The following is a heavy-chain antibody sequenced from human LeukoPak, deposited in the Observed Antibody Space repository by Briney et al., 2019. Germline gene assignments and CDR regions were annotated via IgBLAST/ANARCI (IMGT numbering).Heavy chain of an antibody. CDR1: GFTFSSYG. D-gene: IGHD3-10*01. CDR2: ISYDGSNK. V-gene: IGHV3-30*18. CDR3: AKEGITMVRGVPYYYGMDV. J-gene: IGHJ6*02. Sequence: PGRSLRLSCAASGFTFSSYGMHWVRPAPGKGLEWVAVISYDGSNKYYADSVKGRFTISRDNSKNTLYLQMNSLRAEDTAVYYCAKEGITMVRGVPYYYGMDVWGQGTTVTVSS.